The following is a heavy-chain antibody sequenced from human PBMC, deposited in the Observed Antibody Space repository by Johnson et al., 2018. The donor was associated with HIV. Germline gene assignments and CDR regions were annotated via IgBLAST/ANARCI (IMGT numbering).Heavy chain of an antibody. J-gene: IGHJ3*02. CDR1: GFTFSTYW. CDR3: ARVGAITIFGVVIIDDAFDI. V-gene: IGHV3-74*02. Sequence: VQLVESGGGLVKPGGSLRLSCAASGFTFSTYWMHWVRQAPGKGLVWVSRITRDGSNTTYSDSVTGRFTISSDNAKNTLYLQMHNRRAEDTAVDYCARVGAITIFGVVIIDDAFDIWGQGTMVTVSS. CDR2: ITRDGSNT. D-gene: IGHD3-3*01.